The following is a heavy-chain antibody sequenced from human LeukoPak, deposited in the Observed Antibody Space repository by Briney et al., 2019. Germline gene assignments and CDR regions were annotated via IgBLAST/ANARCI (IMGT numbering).Heavy chain of an antibody. CDR2: ISSSGRTI. D-gene: IGHD2-21*02. Sequence: GGSLRLSCAASGFTFSSYEMNWVRQAPGKGLEWVSYISSSGRTINYADSVKGRFTISRDNAKNSLYLQMSSLRVEDTAVYYCAGAYCGDDCYRNFYYYMAVWGKGTTVTISS. CDR1: GFTFSSYE. V-gene: IGHV3-48*03. CDR3: AGAYCGDDCYRNFYYYMAV. J-gene: IGHJ6*03.